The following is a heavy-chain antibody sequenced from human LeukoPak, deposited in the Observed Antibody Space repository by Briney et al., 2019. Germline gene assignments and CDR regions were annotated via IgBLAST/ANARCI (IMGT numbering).Heavy chain of an antibody. CDR3: ARDVTPDY. D-gene: IGHD1-14*01. V-gene: IGHV3-30*04. CDR1: GFTFSSYA. Sequence: GGSLRLSCAASGFTFSSYAMHWLRQAPGKGLEWVAVISYDGSNKYYADSVKGRFTISRDNSKNTLYLQMNSLRAEDTAVYYCARDVTPDYWGQGTLVTVSS. J-gene: IGHJ4*02. CDR2: ISYDGSNK.